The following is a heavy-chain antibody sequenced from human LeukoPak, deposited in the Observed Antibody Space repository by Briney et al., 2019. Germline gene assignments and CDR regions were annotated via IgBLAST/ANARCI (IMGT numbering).Heavy chain of an antibody. CDR1: GGSISSYY. CDR3: ARRIAARPHAFDI. CDR2: IYTSGTT. Sequence: NPSETLSLTCTVSGGSISSYYWSWIRQPAGKGLEWIGRIYTSGTTNYNLSLKSRVTISIDTSKNHFSLRLSSVTAADTAVYYCARRIAARPHAFDIWGQGTMVTVSS. J-gene: IGHJ3*02. V-gene: IGHV4-4*07. D-gene: IGHD6-6*01.